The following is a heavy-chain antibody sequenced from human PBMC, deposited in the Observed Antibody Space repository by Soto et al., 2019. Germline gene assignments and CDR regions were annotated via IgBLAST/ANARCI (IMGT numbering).Heavy chain of an antibody. CDR1: GGSVSSGSYY. CDR2: IYYSGST. CDR3: ANYPTTVTSDY. Sequence: PSETLSLTCTVSGGSVSSGSYYWSSIRQPPGKGLEWIGYIYYSGSTNYNPSLKSRVTISVDTSKNQFSLKLSSVTAADTAVYYCANYPTTVTSDYWGQGTLVTVSS. D-gene: IGHD4-17*01. V-gene: IGHV4-61*01. J-gene: IGHJ4*02.